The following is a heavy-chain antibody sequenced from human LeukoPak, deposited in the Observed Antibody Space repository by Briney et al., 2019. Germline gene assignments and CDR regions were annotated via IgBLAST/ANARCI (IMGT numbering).Heavy chain of an antibody. CDR3: AREGVGATDY. D-gene: IGHD1-26*01. CDR2: ISSSRTYI. CDR1: EFTFSSYS. Sequence: PVGSLGLSCAASEFTFSSYSMNWVRQAPGKGLEWVSSISSSRTYIYYADSVKGRFTISRDNAKNSLYLQMNSLRDEDTAVYYCAREGVGATDYWGQGTLVTVSS. V-gene: IGHV3-21*01. J-gene: IGHJ4*01.